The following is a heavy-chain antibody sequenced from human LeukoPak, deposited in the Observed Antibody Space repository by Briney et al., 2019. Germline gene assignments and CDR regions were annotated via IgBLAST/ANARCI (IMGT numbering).Heavy chain of an antibody. J-gene: IGHJ3*02. CDR2: ISGSGGST. CDR3: AKFGYYDSSGHDAFDI. D-gene: IGHD3-22*01. CDR1: GFTFSSYA. Sequence: GGSLRLSCAASGFTFSSYAMSWVRQAPGKGLEWVSAISGSGGSTYYADSVKGRFTISRDSSKNTLYLQMNSLRAEDTAVYYCAKFGYYDSSGHDAFDIWGQGTMVTVSS. V-gene: IGHV3-23*01.